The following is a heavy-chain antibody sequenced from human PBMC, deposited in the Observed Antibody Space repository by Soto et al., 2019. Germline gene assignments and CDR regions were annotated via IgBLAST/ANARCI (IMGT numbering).Heavy chain of an antibody. CDR1: GFTFSSYG. CDR3: ARDQHPTYDFWSGYHFDY. J-gene: IGHJ4*02. CDR2: IWYDGSNK. D-gene: IGHD3-3*01. V-gene: IGHV3-33*01. Sequence: PGGSLRLSCAASGFTFSSYGMHWVRQAPGKGLEWVAVIWYDGSNKYYADSVKGRFTISRDNSKNTLYLQMNSLRAEDTAVYYCARDQHPTYDFWSGYHFDYWGQGTLVTVSS.